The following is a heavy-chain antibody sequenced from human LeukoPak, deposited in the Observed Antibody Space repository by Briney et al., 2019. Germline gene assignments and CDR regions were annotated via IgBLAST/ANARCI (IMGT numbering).Heavy chain of an antibody. J-gene: IGHJ6*02. Sequence: PSETLSLTCTVSGGSISDHYWSWIRLPPGKGLEWIGYIHYSGSTQYIPSLKSRVTISVDTSKNQFSLKLSSVTAADTAVYYCARLKNLPPYYYYGMDVWGQGTTVTVSS. V-gene: IGHV4-59*08. CDR1: GGSISDHY. CDR2: IHYSGST. CDR3: ARLKNLPPYYYYGMDV.